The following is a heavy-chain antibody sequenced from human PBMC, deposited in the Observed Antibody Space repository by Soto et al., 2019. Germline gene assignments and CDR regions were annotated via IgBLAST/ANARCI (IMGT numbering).Heavy chain of an antibody. D-gene: IGHD2-2*01. CDR3: ARGGHIVVVPAAISP. Sequence: QVQLQESGPGLVKPSQTLSLTCTVSGGSISSGDYYWSWIRQPPGKGLEWVGYIHYSGSTYYNPSMKRRVTISVDTSKNQFSLKLSSVTAADTAVYYCARGGHIVVVPAAISPWGQGTLVTVSS. J-gene: IGHJ5*02. CDR1: GGSISSGDYY. V-gene: IGHV4-30-4*01. CDR2: IHYSGST.